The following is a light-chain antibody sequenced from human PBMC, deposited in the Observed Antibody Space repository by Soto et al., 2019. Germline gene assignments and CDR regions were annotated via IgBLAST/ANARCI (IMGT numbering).Light chain of an antibody. Sequence: DIVLTQSPGTLSLSPGERATLSCRASQSVSSSYLAWYQQKPGQAPRLLIYGPSNRATGIPDRFSGSGSATDFTLTISRMATEDFAVYYCQQYDTSPLTFGGGTKVDIK. J-gene: IGKJ4*01. CDR3: QQYDTSPLT. V-gene: IGKV3-20*01. CDR1: QSVSSSY. CDR2: GPS.